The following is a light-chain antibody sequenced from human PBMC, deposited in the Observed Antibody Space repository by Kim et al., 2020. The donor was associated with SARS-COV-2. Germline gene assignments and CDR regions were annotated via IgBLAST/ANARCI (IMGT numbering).Light chain of an antibody. V-gene: IGKV3-20*01. CDR1: QSVSNNY. CDR3: QHYGSSPYT. Sequence: EIVLTQSPGTLSLSPGERATLSCRASQSVSNNYLAWYQQKPGQAPRLLIYGASSRATGIPDRFSGSGSGTDFTLTISRLEPEDFAVYYCQHYGSSPYTFGQGTKL. J-gene: IGKJ2*01. CDR2: GAS.